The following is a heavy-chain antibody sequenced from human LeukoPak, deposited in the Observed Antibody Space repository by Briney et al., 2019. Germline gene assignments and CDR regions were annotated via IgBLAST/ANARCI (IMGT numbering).Heavy chain of an antibody. J-gene: IGHJ3*02. V-gene: IGHV3-30*03. D-gene: IGHD3-10*01. CDR1: GFTFSSYG. Sequence: GGSLRLSCAASGFTFSSYGMHWVRQAPGKGLDWVAVISYDGSNKYYADSVKGRFTISRDNSKTTLYLQMNSLRAEDTAVYYCARASVRGATKDAFDIWGQGTMVTVSS. CDR3: ARASVRGATKDAFDI. CDR2: ISYDGSNK.